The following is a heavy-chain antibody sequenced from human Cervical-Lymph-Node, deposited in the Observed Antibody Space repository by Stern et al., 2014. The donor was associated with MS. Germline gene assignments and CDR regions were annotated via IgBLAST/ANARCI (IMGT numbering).Heavy chain of an antibody. Sequence: VQLVESGGGVVQPGRSLRLSCAASGFTFSHYAMHWVRPAPGKGLEWVAVIWYDGSDKYYADSVKGRFTISRDNSKNTLYLQMNSLRSEDTAVYYCAKAVGAHNWFDPWGQGTLVTVSS. CDR1: GFTFSHYA. D-gene: IGHD1-26*01. CDR2: IWYDGSDK. J-gene: IGHJ5*02. CDR3: AKAVGAHNWFDP. V-gene: IGHV3-30*18.